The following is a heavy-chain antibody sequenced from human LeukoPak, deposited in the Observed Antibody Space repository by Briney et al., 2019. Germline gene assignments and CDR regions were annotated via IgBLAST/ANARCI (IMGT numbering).Heavy chain of an antibody. CDR2: IYYSGST. CDR3: ARHYGYSYPFDY. Sequence: SETLSLTCTVSGGSISSYYWSWIRPPPGKGLDWIGYIYYSGSTNYNPSLKSRVTISVDTSKNQFSLKLSSVTAADTAVYYCARHYGYSYPFDYWGQGTLVTVSS. J-gene: IGHJ4*02. CDR1: GGSISSYY. D-gene: IGHD5-18*01. V-gene: IGHV4-59*08.